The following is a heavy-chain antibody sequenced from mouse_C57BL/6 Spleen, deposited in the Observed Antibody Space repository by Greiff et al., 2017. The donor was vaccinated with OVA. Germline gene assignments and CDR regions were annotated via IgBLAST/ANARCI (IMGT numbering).Heavy chain of an antibody. CDR2: ISDGGSYT. CDR3: ARDGSNYFDY. CDR1: GFTFSSYA. D-gene: IGHD1-1*01. V-gene: IGHV5-4*01. Sequence: EVKLMESGGGLVKPGGSLKLSCAASGFTFSSYAMSWVRQTPEKRLAWVATISDGGSYTSYPDNVKGRFTISRDNAKNNLYLQMSHLKSEDTAMYYCARDGSNYFDYWGKGTTLTVSS. J-gene: IGHJ2*01.